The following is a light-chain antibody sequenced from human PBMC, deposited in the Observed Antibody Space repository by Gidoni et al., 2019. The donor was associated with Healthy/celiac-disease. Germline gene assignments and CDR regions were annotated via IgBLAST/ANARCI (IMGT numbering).Light chain of an antibody. Sequence: SSALTQPPSVSVSPGQTASITCSGDKLGDKYACWSQQKPGQSPVLVIYQDSKRPSGIPERFSGSNSGNTATLTISGTQARDEADYYCQAWDSSTGVFGGGTKLTVL. J-gene: IGLJ3*02. CDR1: KLGDKY. CDR2: QDS. V-gene: IGLV3-1*01. CDR3: QAWDSSTGV.